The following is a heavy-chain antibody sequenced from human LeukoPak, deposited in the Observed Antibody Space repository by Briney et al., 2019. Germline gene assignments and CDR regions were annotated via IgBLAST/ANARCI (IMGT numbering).Heavy chain of an antibody. V-gene: IGHV4-4*02. J-gene: IGHJ6*03. CDR1: GGSISSSNW. CDR3: ARGKKEQREFYYYTDV. CDR2: IYHSGST. Sequence: SGTLSLTCAVSGGSISSSNWWSWVRQPPGKGLEWIGEIYHSGSTNYNPSLKSRVTISVDKSKNQFSLKLSSVTAADTAVYYCARGKKEQREFYYYTDVWGKGTTVTVSS. D-gene: IGHD1/OR15-1a*01.